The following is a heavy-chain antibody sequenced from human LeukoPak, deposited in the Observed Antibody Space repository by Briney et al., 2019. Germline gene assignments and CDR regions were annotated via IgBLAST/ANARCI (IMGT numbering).Heavy chain of an antibody. CDR3: ARGDFWSGYYPPSWFDP. D-gene: IGHD3-3*01. Sequence: SETLSLTCTVSGGSISSSSYYWGWIRQPPWKGLEWIGSIYHSGSTYYNPSLKSRVTISVDTAKNQFSLKLSSVTAADTAVYYCARGDFWSGYYPPSWFDPWGQGTLVTVSS. V-gene: IGHV4-39*07. J-gene: IGHJ5*02. CDR1: GGSISSSSYY. CDR2: IYHSGST.